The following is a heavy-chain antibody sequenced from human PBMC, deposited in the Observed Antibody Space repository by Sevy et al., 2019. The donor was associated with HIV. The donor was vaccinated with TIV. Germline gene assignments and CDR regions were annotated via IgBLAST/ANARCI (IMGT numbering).Heavy chain of an antibody. CDR1: GYTFTGYY. D-gene: IGHD1-7*01. CDR3: ARVGTGTLVWYFDY. V-gene: IGHV1-2*02. Sequence: ASVKVSCKASGYTFTGYYMHWVRQAPGQGLEWMGWINPNSGGTNYAQKFQGRVTMTSDTSSSTAYMELSRLRSDDTAVYYCARVGTGTLVWYFDYWGQGTLVTVSS. CDR2: INPNSGGT. J-gene: IGHJ4*02.